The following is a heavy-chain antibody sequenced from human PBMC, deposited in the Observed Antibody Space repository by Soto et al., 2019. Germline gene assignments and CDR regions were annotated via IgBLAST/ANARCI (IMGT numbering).Heavy chain of an antibody. CDR1: GFTFNTFE. J-gene: IGHJ5*01. Sequence: EVQLLESGGGLVQPGGSLRLSCAASGFTFNTFEMSWVRQAPGRGLEWVSFISDDSSRTYYADAVKGRFTISRDNSKYMLYLQMNSLTAEDTAVYACVKGGWLDFWGQGTLVTVSS. CDR2: ISDDSSRT. D-gene: IGHD3-16*01. V-gene: IGHV3-23*01. CDR3: VKGGWLDF.